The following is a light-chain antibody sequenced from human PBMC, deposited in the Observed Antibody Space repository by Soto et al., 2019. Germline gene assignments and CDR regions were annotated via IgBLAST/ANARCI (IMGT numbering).Light chain of an antibody. CDR1: QSVSSSY. V-gene: IGKV3-20*01. CDR3: QQYGTSRT. J-gene: IGKJ1*01. CDR2: GAS. Sequence: EIVLTQSPGTLSLSPGERATLFCRASQSVSSSYLSWYQQKSGQAPRLLIYGASSRATGIPDRFSGSGSGTDFALTISRLEPEDFAVYYCQQYGTSRTFGQGTKVEIK.